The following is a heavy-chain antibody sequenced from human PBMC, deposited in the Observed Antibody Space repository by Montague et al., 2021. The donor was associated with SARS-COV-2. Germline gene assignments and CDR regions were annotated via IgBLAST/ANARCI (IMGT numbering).Heavy chain of an antibody. CDR2: ITDGGNT. V-gene: IGHV4-34*01. CDR3: ARRQLGYCDGVGCPLDAFDI. D-gene: IGHD2-15*01. CDR1: GGSFSGYY. Sequence: SETLSLTCAVYGGSFSGYYWSWIRQPPGMGLEWIGGITDGGNTDYNPSLKSRVTLSVDTSKRHFSLTLTSLTAVDTSVYYCARRQLGYCDGVGCPLDAFDIWGQGKTVTVSS. J-gene: IGHJ3*02.